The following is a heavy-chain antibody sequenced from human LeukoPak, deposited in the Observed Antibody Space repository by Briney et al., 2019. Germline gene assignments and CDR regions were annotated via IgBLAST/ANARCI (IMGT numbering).Heavy chain of an antibody. D-gene: IGHD3-9*01. CDR1: GFTFSDYY. Sequence: GGSLRLSCAASGFTFSDYYMSWIRQAPGKGLEWVSYISSSGSTIYYADSVKGRFTISRDNAKNSLYLQMNSLRAEDTAVYYCARVDAYYDILTGYYYIDYWGQGNLVTVSS. J-gene: IGHJ4*02. CDR2: ISSSGSTI. V-gene: IGHV3-11*04. CDR3: ARVDAYYDILTGYYYIDY.